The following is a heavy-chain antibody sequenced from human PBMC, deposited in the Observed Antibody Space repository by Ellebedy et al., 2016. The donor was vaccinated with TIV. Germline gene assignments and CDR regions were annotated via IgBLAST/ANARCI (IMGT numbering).Heavy chain of an antibody. J-gene: IGHJ4*02. CDR3: ARHHDILTGYYSAFDY. D-gene: IGHD3-9*01. Sequence: MPSETLSLTCTVSGGSISSYYWSWIRQPPGKGLEWIGYIYYSGSTNYNPSLKSRLAMSVDTSKNQFSLKLNSVTAADTAVYYCARHHDILTGYYSAFDYWGQGALVTVSS. CDR1: GGSISSYY. V-gene: IGHV4-59*08. CDR2: IYYSGST.